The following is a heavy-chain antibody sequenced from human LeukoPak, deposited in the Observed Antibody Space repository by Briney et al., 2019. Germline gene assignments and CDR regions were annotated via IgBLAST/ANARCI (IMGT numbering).Heavy chain of an antibody. J-gene: IGHJ4*02. CDR3: AREMDGSSDY. V-gene: IGHV4-4*02. CDR1: GCSISSSNW. Sequence: PSETLSLTCAASGCSISSSNWCCCGRPPPGKGLEVIGEIYHSGSTNYNPSLKSRVTISVDKSKNQSSLKLSSVTAADTAVYYCAREMDGSSDYWGQGTLVTVSS. CDR2: IYHSGST. D-gene: IGHD3-10*01.